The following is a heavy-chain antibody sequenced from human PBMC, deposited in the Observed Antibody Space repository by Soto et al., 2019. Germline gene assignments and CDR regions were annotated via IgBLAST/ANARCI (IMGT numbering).Heavy chain of an antibody. CDR1: GFPFSSYV. J-gene: IGHJ4*02. CDR2: ISYDGSNK. D-gene: IGHD5-18*01. CDR3: AKELARIQLWFPLGV. V-gene: IGHV3-30*18. Sequence: GGSMLLSCASSGFPFSSYVMHWVRTAQGKGLEWVAVISYDGSNKYYADSVKGRFTISRNNSKNTLYPQMNSLRAEDTAVYYCAKELARIQLWFPLGVWVQGTLVTVSS.